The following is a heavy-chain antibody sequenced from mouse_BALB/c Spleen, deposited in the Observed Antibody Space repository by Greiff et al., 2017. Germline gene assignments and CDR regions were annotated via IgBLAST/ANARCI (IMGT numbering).Heavy chain of an antibody. CDR2: ISSGGSYT. D-gene: IGHD2-4*01. Sequence: EVQVVESGGDLVKPGGSLKLSCAASGFTFSSYGMSWVRQTPDKRLEWVATISSGGSYTYYPDSVKGRFTISRDNAKNTLYLQMSSLKSEDTAMYYCARRYDYHFDYWGQGTTLTVSS. CDR1: GFTFSSYG. J-gene: IGHJ2*01. CDR3: ARRYDYHFDY. V-gene: IGHV5-6*01.